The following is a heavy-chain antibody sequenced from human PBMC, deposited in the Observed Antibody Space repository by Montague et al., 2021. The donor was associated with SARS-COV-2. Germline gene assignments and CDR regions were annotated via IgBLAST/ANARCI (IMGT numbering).Heavy chain of an antibody. CDR2: MYYSGST. J-gene: IGHJ5*02. Sequence: SETLSLTCTVSGGSISSSTYYWGWIRRPPGKGLEWIGSMYYSGSTYYNPSLKSRVTISVDTSKNQFSLKLSSVTAADTAVYYCARQGGQQLLSYWFDPWGQGTLVTVSS. CDR1: GGSISSSTYY. CDR3: ARQGGQQLLSYWFDP. D-gene: IGHD2-2*01. V-gene: IGHV4-39*01.